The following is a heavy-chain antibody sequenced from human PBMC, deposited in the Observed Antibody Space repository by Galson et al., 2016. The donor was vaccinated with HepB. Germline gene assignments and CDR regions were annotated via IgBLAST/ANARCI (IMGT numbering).Heavy chain of an antibody. CDR2: IWYDGSNK. J-gene: IGHJ6*02. CDR3: AKGGELRGVYYYYGMDV. D-gene: IGHD1-26*01. V-gene: IGHV3-33*03. CDR1: GFTFSSYG. Sequence: SLRLSCAASGFTFSSYGMHWVRQAPGKGLEWVAVIWYDGSNKYYADSVKGRFTISRDNSKNTLYMQMNSLRAEDTAVYYCAKGGELRGVYYYYGMDVWGQGAVVTVSS.